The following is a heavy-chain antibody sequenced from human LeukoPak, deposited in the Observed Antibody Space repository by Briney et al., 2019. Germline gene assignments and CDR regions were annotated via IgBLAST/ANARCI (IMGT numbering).Heavy chain of an antibody. V-gene: IGHV6-1*01. J-gene: IGHJ3*02. Sequence: SQTLSLTCVISGDSVSSNGAAWNWIRQSPSRGLEWLGRTYYRSIWYNDYALSVKGRITISPDTSKNHFALQLTSVTPEDTAVYYCARDDQLFVARGAFDIWGQGTMVTVSS. CDR1: GDSVSSNGAA. D-gene: IGHD2-2*01. CDR3: ARDDQLFVARGAFDI. CDR2: TYYRSIWYN.